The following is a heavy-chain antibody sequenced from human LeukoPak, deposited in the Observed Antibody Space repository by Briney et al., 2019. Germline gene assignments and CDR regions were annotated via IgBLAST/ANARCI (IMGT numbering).Heavy chain of an antibody. V-gene: IGHV4-38-2*01. CDR2: IFHNGIT. Sequence: SETLSLTCAVSGFSISSGYFWAWIRQPPGKGLEWIGSIFHNGITHYNSSLKSRITISVDTSKNQFSLRLSSVTAADTAVYYCARRISTRRGETCSSTSCYFDYWGQGTLVTVSS. J-gene: IGHJ4*02. CDR1: GFSISSGYF. CDR3: ARRISTRRGETCSSTSCYFDY. D-gene: IGHD2-2*01.